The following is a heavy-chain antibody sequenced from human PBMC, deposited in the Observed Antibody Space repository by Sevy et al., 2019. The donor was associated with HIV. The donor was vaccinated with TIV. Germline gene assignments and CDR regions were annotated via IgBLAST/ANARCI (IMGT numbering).Heavy chain of an antibody. CDR3: TRWKAAQSIFDY. CDR1: GFTFGDYC. CDR2: LKSDVYGGTV. V-gene: IGHV3-49*04. D-gene: IGHD6-13*01. J-gene: IGHJ4*02. Sequence: GGSLRLSCTASGFTFGDYCMSWVRQAPGKGLEWVAFLKSDVYGGTVDHAASVRGRFVISREDSKTIAYLQMNDLKTEETCVYYCTRWKAAQSIFDYWGQGALVTVSS.